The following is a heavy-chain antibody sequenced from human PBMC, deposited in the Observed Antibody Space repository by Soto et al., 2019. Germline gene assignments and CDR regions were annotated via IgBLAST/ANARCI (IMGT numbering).Heavy chain of an antibody. CDR1: GFTFISYA. V-gene: IGHV3-23*01. CDR3: ARHYGSGTYIYFDY. Sequence: GGSLRLSCAASGFTFISYAMSWVLQAPWKGLEWVSAISGSGGSTYYADSVKGRFTISRDNSKNTLYLQMGSLSAEDMAVYYCARHYGSGTYIYFDYWGQGTLVTVSS. D-gene: IGHD3-10*01. CDR2: ISGSGGST. J-gene: IGHJ4*02.